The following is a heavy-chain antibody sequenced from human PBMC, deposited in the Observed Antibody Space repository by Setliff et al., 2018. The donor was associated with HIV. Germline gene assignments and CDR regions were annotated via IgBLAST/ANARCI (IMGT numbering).Heavy chain of an antibody. D-gene: IGHD4-17*01. CDR1: GFIFSTNW. CDR2: INQDGSDK. V-gene: IGHV3-7*01. CDR3: ARDPYPYADYEDWYFDL. Sequence: GGSLRLSCAASGFIFSTNWMSWVRQAPGKGPEWVANINQDGSDKYYVPSVKGRFTISRDNAKNSPYLQMNSLRAEDTAIYYCARDPYPYADYEDWYFDLWGRGTLVTVSS. J-gene: IGHJ2*01.